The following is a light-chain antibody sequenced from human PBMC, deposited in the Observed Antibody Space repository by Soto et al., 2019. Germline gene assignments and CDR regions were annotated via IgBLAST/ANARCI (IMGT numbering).Light chain of an antibody. CDR3: QQANTFPRT. Sequence: DIQMTQSPSSVSASVGDRVTITCRASQDISSWLGWYQQKPGKAPKLLIYVSSTLQSGVPSRFSGSGSGTEFTLTISSLQPEDFATYYCQQANTFPRTFGQGTKVDIK. V-gene: IGKV1-12*01. J-gene: IGKJ1*01. CDR2: VSS. CDR1: QDISSW.